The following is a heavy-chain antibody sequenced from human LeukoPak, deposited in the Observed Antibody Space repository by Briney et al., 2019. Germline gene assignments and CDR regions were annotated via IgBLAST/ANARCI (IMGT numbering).Heavy chain of an antibody. D-gene: IGHD3-22*01. CDR2: IRYDGSNK. J-gene: IGHJ4*02. Sequence: GGSLRLSCAASGFTFSSYGMHWVRQAPGKGLEWVAFIRYDGSNKYYADSVKGRFTISRDNSKNTLYLQMNSLRAEDTAVYYCAKDRYYDSSGPNYFDYWGQGTLVTVSS. CDR3: AKDRYYDSSGPNYFDY. V-gene: IGHV3-30*02. CDR1: GFTFSSYG.